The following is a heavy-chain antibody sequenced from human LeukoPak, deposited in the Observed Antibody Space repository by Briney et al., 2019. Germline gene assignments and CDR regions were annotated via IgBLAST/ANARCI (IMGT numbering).Heavy chain of an antibody. CDR1: GFTFSSYG. CDR2: IRYDGSNK. Sequence: PGGSLRLSCAASGFTFSSYGMHWVRQAPGKGLEWVAFIRYDGSNKYYADSVKGRFTISRDNSKNTLYLQMNSLRAEDTAVYYCARDVGRGSDAFDIWGQGTMVTVSS. J-gene: IGHJ3*02. V-gene: IGHV3-30*02. D-gene: IGHD1-26*01. CDR3: ARDVGRGSDAFDI.